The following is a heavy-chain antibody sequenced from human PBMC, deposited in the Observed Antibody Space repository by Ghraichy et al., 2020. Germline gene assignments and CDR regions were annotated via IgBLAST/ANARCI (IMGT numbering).Heavy chain of an antibody. Sequence: GGSLRLSCAASGFTFSNAWMSWVRQAPGKGLEWVGRIKSKTDGGTTDYAAPVKGRFTISRDDSKNTLYLQMTSLKTEDTAVYYWTTLGYCSGGSCYLAYYFDYWGQGTLVTVSS. CDR2: IKSKTDGGTT. V-gene: IGHV3-15*01. D-gene: IGHD2-15*01. J-gene: IGHJ4*02. CDR1: GFTFSNAW. CDR3: TTLGYCSGGSCYLAYYFDY.